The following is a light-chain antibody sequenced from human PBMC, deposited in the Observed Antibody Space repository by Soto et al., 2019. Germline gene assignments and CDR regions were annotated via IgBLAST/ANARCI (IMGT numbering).Light chain of an antibody. Sequence: DIQMTQSPSTLSASVGDRITITCRASQNVGTWLAWYQQKPGKAPKVLIYKASSLESGVPSRFSGSGSGTEFTLTIRSLQPDDFATYYCQEYNSDWTFGQGTKVDI. CDR2: KAS. V-gene: IGKV1-5*03. J-gene: IGKJ1*01. CDR3: QEYNSDWT. CDR1: QNVGTW.